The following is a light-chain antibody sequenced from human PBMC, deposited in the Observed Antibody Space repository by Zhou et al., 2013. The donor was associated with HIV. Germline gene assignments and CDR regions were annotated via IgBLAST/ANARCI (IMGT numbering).Light chain of an antibody. CDR2: AAS. V-gene: IGKV1-39*01. CDR3: LQAKSFPLT. CDR1: QSISNY. Sequence: DIQMTQSPSSLSASVGDRVTITCRASQSISNYLNWYQQKPGKAPKLLIYAASSLQSGVPSRFSGSGSGTDFTLTISNLQPEDFATYYCLQAKSFPLTLGGGPRWRSN. J-gene: IGKJ4*01.